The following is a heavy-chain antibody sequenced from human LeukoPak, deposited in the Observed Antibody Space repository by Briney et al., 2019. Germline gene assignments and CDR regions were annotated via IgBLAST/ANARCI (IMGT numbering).Heavy chain of an antibody. J-gene: IGHJ6*03. D-gene: IGHD1-1*01. CDR2: INPTTGST. CDR3: ARDPGLTTDYYYIDV. CDR1: GYTFTTYY. V-gene: IGHV1-46*01. Sequence: ASVKVSCKASGYTFTTYYIQWVRQAPGQRLEWLGIINPTTGSTTYAQKFQGRVTMTRDMSTGTVYMEVSSLRSEDTAVYYCARDPGLTTDYYYIDVWGKGTTVTVSS.